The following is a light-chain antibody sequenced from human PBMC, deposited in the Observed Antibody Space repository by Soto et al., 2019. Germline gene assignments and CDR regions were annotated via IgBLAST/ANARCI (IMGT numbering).Light chain of an antibody. CDR2: GAS. J-gene: IGKJ1*01. CDR1: QSVSSSY. CDR3: QKYGSSPRT. V-gene: IGKV3-20*01. Sequence: ENVLTQSPGTLSLSPVERATLFCMASQSVSSSYLAWYQQKPGQAPRLLIYGASSRATGIPDRFSGSGSGTDFTLTIRRLEPEDFAVYYCQKYGSSPRTFGQGTKVDIK.